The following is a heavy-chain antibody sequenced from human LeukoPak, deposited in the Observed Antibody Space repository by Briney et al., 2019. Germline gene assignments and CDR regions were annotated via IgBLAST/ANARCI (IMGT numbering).Heavy chain of an antibody. CDR2: IIPIFGTA. V-gene: IGHV1-69*13. J-gene: IGHJ4*02. Sequence: GASVKVSCKASGYTFTSYGISWVRQAPGQGLEWMGGIIPIFGTANYAQKFQGRVTITADESTSTAYMELSSLRSEDTAAYYCAKCRSPYTLGSYFDYWGQGTLVTVSS. CDR3: AKCRSPYTLGSYFDY. CDR1: GYTFTSYG. D-gene: IGHD2-2*02.